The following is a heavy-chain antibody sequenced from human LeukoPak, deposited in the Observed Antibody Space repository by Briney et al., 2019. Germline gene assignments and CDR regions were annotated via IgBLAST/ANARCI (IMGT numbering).Heavy chain of an antibody. J-gene: IGHJ4*02. CDR3: ARYGYWRSTYYFDY. V-gene: IGHV4-59*08. D-gene: IGHD2-8*02. Sequence: SETLSLTCTVSGGSISSYYWSWIRQPPGKGLEWIGYIYYSGSTNYNPSLKSRVTISVDTSKNQFSLKLSSVTAADTAVYYCARYGYWRSTYYFDYWGQGTLVTVSS. CDR1: GGSISSYY. CDR2: IYYSGST.